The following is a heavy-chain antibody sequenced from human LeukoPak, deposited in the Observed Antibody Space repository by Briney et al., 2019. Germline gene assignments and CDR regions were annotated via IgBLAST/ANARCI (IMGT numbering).Heavy chain of an antibody. D-gene: IGHD1-26*01. J-gene: IGHJ4*02. CDR3: AKDLVGATGLFDY. CDR2: ISGSGGST. CDR1: GFTFSSYA. V-gene: IGHV3-23*01. Sequence: GGSLRLSCAASGFTFSSYAMSWVRHAPGKGLEWVSAISGSGGSTYYADSVKGRFTISRDNSKNTLYLQMNSLRAEDTAVYYCAKDLVGATGLFDYWGQGTLVTVSS.